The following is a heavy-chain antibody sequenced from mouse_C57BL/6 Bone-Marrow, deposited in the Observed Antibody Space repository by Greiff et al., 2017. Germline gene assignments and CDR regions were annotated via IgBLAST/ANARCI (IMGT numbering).Heavy chain of an antibody. CDR3: ARDYGSSYWYFDV. V-gene: IGHV1-85*01. CDR1: GYTFTSYD. CDR2: IYPRDGSH. J-gene: IGHJ1*03. Sequence: QVQLQQSGPELVKPGASVKLSCKASGYTFTSYDINWVQQRPGQGLEWIGWIYPRDGSHKYNEKVTGKATLTVATYSSPAYLELHSLTSEDSAVCFCARDYGSSYWYFDVWGTGTTVTVSS. D-gene: IGHD1-1*01.